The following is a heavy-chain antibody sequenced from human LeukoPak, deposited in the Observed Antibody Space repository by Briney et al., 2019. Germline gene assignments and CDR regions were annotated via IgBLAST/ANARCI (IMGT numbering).Heavy chain of an antibody. CDR1: GFAFSNAW. Sequence: GGSLRLSCEASGFAFSNAWMSWVRQAPGEGLEWVGRIKSKTNGETTDYAAPLKGRFTISRDDSKNTLFLQVNTLKTEDTAMYYCTSDDPVNRSWGQGTLVTVSS. J-gene: IGHJ4*02. CDR3: TSDDPVNRS. CDR2: IKSKTNGETT. V-gene: IGHV3-15*01.